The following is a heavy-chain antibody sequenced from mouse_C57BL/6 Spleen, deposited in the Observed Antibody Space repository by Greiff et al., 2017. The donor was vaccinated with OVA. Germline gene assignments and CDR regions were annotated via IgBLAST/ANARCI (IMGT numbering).Heavy chain of an antibody. Sequence: QVQLQQSGPELVKPGASVKISCKASGYAFSSSWMNWVKQRPGRGLEWIGRIYPGDGDTNYNGKFKGKATLTADKSSSTAYMQLSSLTSEDSAVYFCAIYSNYDYYAMDYWGQGTSVTVSS. CDR3: AIYSNYDYYAMDY. V-gene: IGHV1-82*01. D-gene: IGHD2-5*01. CDR1: GYAFSSSW. J-gene: IGHJ4*01. CDR2: IYPGDGDT.